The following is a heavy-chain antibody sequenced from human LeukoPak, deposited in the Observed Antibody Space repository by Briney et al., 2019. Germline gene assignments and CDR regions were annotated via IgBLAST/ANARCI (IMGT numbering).Heavy chain of an antibody. J-gene: IGHJ5*02. CDR1: GGSISSSSYY. V-gene: IGHV4-39*07. CDR2: IYYSGST. Sequence: SETLSLTCTVSGGSISSSSYYWGWIRQPPGKGLEWIGRIYYSGSTYYNPSLKSRVTISVDTSKSQFSLKLSSVTAADTAVYYCARIMTRGRLAPVPYNWFDPWGQGTLVTVSS. D-gene: IGHD3-16*01. CDR3: ARIMTRGRLAPVPYNWFDP.